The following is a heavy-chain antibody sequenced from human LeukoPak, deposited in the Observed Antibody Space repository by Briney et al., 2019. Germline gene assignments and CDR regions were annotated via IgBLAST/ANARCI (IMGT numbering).Heavy chain of an antibody. CDR2: IYYSGST. Sequence: SETLSLTCTVSGGSISSYYWSWIRQPPGKGLERIGYIYYSGSTNYNPSLKSRVTISVDTSKNQFSLKLSSVTAADTAVYYCARHHGGGDLLWFDPWGQGTLVTVSS. CDR1: GGSISSYY. V-gene: IGHV4-59*08. CDR3: ARHHGGGDLLWFDP. J-gene: IGHJ5*02. D-gene: IGHD2-21*02.